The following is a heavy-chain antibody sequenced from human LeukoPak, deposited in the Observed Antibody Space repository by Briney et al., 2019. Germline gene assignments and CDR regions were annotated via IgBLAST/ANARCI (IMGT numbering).Heavy chain of an antibody. CDR2: IIPIDGTA. CDR3: ARDPGAPVRAFDI. J-gene: IGHJ3*02. D-gene: IGHD3-10*01. CDR1: RDTFTRCA. V-gene: IGHV1-69*13. Sequence: AASVKVSCKASRDTFTRCAFSWVRQAPGQGLEWMGGIIPIDGTANFAQKFQGRVTITADQSTSIAYMELSSLRSEDTAIYYCARDPGAPVRAFDIWGQGTLVTVSS.